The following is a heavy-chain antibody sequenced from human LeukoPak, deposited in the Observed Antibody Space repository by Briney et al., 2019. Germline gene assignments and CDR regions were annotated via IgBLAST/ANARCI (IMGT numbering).Heavy chain of an antibody. CDR3: ARDASPFDY. V-gene: IGHV1-2*02. J-gene: IGHJ4*02. Sequence: ASVKVSCEASGYTFIGYYIHWVRQAPGQGLEWVGWLNPNSGGTNYAQKFQGKVTMTRDTSISTAYMELSSLISDDTAVYYCARDASPFDYWGQGTLVTVSS. CDR1: GYTFIGYY. CDR2: LNPNSGGT.